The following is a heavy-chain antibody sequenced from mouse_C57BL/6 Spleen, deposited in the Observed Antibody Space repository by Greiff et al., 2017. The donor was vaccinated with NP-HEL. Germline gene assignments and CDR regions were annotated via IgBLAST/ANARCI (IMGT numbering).Heavy chain of an antibody. CDR1: GYTFTSYW. CDR3: AREANYGGYYFDY. CDR2: IHPNSGST. V-gene: IGHV1-64*01. J-gene: IGHJ2*01. D-gene: IGHD1-1*01. Sequence: VNVVESGAELVKPGASVKLSCKASGYTFTSYWMHWVKQRPGQGLEWIGMIHPNSGSTNYNEKFKSKATLTVDKSSSTAYMQLSSLTSEDSAVYYCAREANYGGYYFDYWGQGTTLTVSS.